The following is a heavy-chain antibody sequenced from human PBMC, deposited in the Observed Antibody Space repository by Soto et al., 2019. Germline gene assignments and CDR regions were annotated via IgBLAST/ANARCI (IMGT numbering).Heavy chain of an antibody. V-gene: IGHV3-30*02. J-gene: IGHJ4*01. CDR3: AIARVADSSLDH. D-gene: IGHD3-3*01. CDR1: GFTFSNNP. CDR2: ISYDSSEI. Sequence: PGGSLRSSCVGSGFTFSNNPMHWVRQAPGKGLEWVAFISYDSSEIFYADAVKGRFTISRDNPENTLFLHMNSPRADDTAVYYCAIARVADSSLDHWGQGILVTVSS.